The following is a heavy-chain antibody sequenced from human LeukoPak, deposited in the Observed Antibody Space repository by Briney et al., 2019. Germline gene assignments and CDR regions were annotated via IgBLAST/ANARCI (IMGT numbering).Heavy chain of an antibody. D-gene: IGHD2-15*01. CDR3: ASGGRGVPLDY. CDR1: GFTVSSNY. CDR2: IYSGGST. J-gene: IGHJ4*02. V-gene: IGHV3-53*01. Sequence: GGSLRLSCAASGFTVSSNYMSWVRQAPGKGLEWVSVIYSGGSTYYADSVKGRFTISRDNSKSTLYLQMNSLRAEDTAVYYCASGGRGVPLDYWGQGTLVTVSS.